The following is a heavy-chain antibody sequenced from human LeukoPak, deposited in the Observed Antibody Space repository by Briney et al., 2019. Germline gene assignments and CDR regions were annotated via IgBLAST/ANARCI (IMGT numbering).Heavy chain of an antibody. Sequence: GGSLRLSCAASGFTFSSYAMSWVRQAPGKGLEWVSAISGSGGSTYYADSVKGRFTISRDNSKNTLYLQMNSLRAEDTAVYYCAKDSLNSYYYGSGIVYWGQGTLVTVSS. CDR3: AKDSLNSYYYGSGIVY. J-gene: IGHJ4*02. V-gene: IGHV3-23*01. CDR1: GFTFSSYA. D-gene: IGHD3-10*01. CDR2: ISGSGGST.